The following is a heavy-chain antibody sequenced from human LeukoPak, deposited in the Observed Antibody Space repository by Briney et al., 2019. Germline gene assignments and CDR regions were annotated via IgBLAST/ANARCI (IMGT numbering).Heavy chain of an antibody. CDR2: VSGSGGST. CDR1: GFTFSSYA. CDR3: AKFSEQWLVLGY. Sequence: GGSLRLSCAASGFTFSSYAMGWVRQAPGKGLEWVSAVSGSGGSTYYADSVKGRFTISRDNSKNTLYLQMNSLRAEDTAVYYCAKFSEQWLVLGYWGQGTLVTVSS. V-gene: IGHV3-23*01. D-gene: IGHD6-19*01. J-gene: IGHJ4*02.